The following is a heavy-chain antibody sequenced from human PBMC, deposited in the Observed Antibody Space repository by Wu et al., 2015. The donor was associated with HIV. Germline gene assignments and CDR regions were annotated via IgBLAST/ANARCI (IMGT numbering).Heavy chain of an antibody. CDR3: ARTPGVGITYAVPFGMDV. Sequence: QVQLVQSGAEVKKPGSSVKVSCKASGGTFSSSAISWVRQAPGQGLEWMGRIIPIFGIANYAQKFQGRVTITADESTSTAYMELSSLRSEETAVYYCARTPGVGITYAVPFGMDVVGPRDYESSSP. V-gene: IGHV1-69*13. D-gene: IGHD3-16*01. CDR1: GGTFSSSA. CDR2: IIPIFGIA. J-gene: IGHJ6*02.